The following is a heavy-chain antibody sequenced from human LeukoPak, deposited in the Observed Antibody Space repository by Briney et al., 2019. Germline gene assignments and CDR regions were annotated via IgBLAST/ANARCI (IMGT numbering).Heavy chain of an antibody. CDR2: INHSGST. CDR3: ARGRIAVAGTRGIYFDY. D-gene: IGHD6-19*01. Sequence: SETLSLTCAVYGGSFSGHYWSWIRQPPGKGLEWIGEINHSGSTNYNPSLKSRVTISVDTSKNQFSLKLSSVTAADTAVYYCARGRIAVAGTRGIYFDYWGQGTLVTVSS. CDR1: GGSFSGHY. V-gene: IGHV4-34*01. J-gene: IGHJ4*02.